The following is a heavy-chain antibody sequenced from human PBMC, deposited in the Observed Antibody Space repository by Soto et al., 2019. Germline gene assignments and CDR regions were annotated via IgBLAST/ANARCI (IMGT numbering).Heavy chain of an antibody. J-gene: IGHJ6*02. V-gene: IGHV4-59*06. CDR1: GGSISSYY. D-gene: IGHD3-10*01. Sequence: SETLSLTCTVSGGSISSYYGSWIRQHPGKGLEWIGYIYYSGSTYYNPSLKSRVTISVDTSKNQFSLKLSSVTAADTAVYYCARERGELLWFGELLYAYYYGMDVWGQGTTVTVSS. CDR2: IYYSGST. CDR3: ARERGELLWFGELLYAYYYGMDV.